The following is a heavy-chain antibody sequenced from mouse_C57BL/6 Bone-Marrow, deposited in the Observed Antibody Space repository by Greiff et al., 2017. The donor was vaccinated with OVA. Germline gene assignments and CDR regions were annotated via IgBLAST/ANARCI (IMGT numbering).Heavy chain of an antibody. Sequence: VQLQQSGAELVMPGASVKLSCKASGYTFTSYWMHWVKQRPGQGLEWIGEIDPSDSYTNYNQKFKGKSTLTVDKSSSTAYMQLSSLTSEDSAVYYCARSQRLRRNYYAMDYWGQGTSVTVSS. D-gene: IGHD2-2*01. CDR3: ARSQRLRRNYYAMDY. J-gene: IGHJ4*01. CDR1: GYTFTSYW. V-gene: IGHV1-69*01. CDR2: IDPSDSYT.